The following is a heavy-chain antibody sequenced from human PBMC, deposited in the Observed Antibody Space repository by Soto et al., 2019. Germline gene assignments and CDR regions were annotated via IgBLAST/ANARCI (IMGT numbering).Heavy chain of an antibody. V-gene: IGHV4-38-2*02. CDR2: IDHRGHI. CDR3: VGDMNNVWFFS. J-gene: IGHJ4*02. Sequence: SETLSLTCAVFEYSIGSGHYWGWIRQPPGRGLEWVGTIDHRGHISYNPSLRSRITMSMDTSKNHFSLRLSSVTAADTAVYYCVGDMNNVWFFSWGQGTLVTVSS. D-gene: IGHD3-9*01. CDR1: EYSIGSGHY.